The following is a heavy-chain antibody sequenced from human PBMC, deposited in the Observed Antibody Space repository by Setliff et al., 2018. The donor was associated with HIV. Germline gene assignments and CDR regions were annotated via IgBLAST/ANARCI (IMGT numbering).Heavy chain of an antibody. V-gene: IGHV3-11*04. CDR2: ISASGQTL. D-gene: IGHD3-3*01. J-gene: IGHJ6*02. CDR3: ARDYLYYNLYNGSPVYGMDV. CDR1: GFSINDHD. Sequence: GGSLRLSCVASGFSINDHDMNWVRQAPGKGLEWVSHISASGQTLYYADSVRGRITVSRDNAQNSVYLQMTSLRVEDTAVYYCARDYLYYNLYNGSPVYGMDVWGQGTTVTVSS.